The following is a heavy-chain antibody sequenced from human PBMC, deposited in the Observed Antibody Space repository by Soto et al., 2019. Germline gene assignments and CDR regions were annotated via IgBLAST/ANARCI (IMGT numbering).Heavy chain of an antibody. V-gene: IGHV3-48*02. D-gene: IGHD6-25*01. Sequence: PGGSLRLSCAASGFTFSSYSMNWVRQAPGKGLEWVSYISSSSSTIYYADSVKGRFTISRDNAKNSLYLQMNSLRDEDTAVYYWPRDWPKAMAAAANFTTDDSYCGMYVWGQGTTVTASS. J-gene: IGHJ6*02. CDR1: GFTFSSYS. CDR3: PRDWPKAMAAAANFTTDDSYCGMYV. CDR2: ISSSSSTI.